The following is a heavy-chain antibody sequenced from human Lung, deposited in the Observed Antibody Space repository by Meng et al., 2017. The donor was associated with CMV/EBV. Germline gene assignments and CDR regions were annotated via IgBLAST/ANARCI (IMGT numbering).Heavy chain of an antibody. Sequence: SETLSLXXTVSGASVSSYTNYWSWIRQSPGKGLEWIGYIYYTGSTKYTPSLKRRVTMSVDTSKNHFSLKLSSVTAADTAVYYCARVHYDISTGYQFDLWGQGXLVTVSS. D-gene: IGHD3-9*01. CDR2: IYYTGST. CDR3: ARVHYDISTGYQFDL. V-gene: IGHV4-61*03. CDR1: GASVSSYTNY. J-gene: IGHJ4*02.